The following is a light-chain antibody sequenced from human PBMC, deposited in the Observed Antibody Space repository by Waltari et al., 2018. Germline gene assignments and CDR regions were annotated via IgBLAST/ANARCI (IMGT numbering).Light chain of an antibody. CDR1: QSVLLTSTNKNY. CDR3: QHYHSIPRT. J-gene: IGKJ1*01. V-gene: IGKV4-1*01. CDR2: WAS. Sequence: DIVMTQSPDSLAVSLGERATLNRKSSQSVLLTSTNKNYLNWYQQKPGQPPKMLIYWASTRESGVPDRFSGSGSGTDFTLTISSLQAEDVAVYYCQHYHSIPRTFGQGTKVEIK.